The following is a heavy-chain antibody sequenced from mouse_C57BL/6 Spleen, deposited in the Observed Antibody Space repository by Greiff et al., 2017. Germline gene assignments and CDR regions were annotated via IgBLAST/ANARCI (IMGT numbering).Heavy chain of an antibody. CDR1: GFTFSSYG. CDR3: ARITTVVRFDY. V-gene: IGHV5-6*01. Sequence: EVQVVESGGDLVKPGGSLKLSCAASGFTFSSYGMSWVRQTPDKRLEWVATISSGGSYTYYPDSVKGRFTISRDNAKNTLYLQMSSLKSEDTAMYYCARITTVVRFDYWGQGTTLTVSS. J-gene: IGHJ2*01. D-gene: IGHD1-1*01. CDR2: ISSGGSYT.